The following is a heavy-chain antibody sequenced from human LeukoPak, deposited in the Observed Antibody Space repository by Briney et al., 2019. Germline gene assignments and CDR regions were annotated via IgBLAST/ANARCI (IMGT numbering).Heavy chain of an antibody. CDR3: ARGLRQGDYYFDY. J-gene: IGHJ4*02. Sequence: PGGSLRLSCAASGFTFSSYSMNWVRQAPGKGLEWVSYISSSSSTLYYADSVKGRFTISRDNAKNSLYLQMNSLRAEDTAVYYCARGLRQGDYYFDYWGQGTLVTVSS. CDR1: GFTFSSYS. V-gene: IGHV3-48*01. D-gene: IGHD3-16*01. CDR2: ISSSSSTL.